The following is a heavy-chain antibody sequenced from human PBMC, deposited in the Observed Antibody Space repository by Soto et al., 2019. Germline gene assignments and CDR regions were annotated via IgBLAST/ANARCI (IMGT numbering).Heavy chain of an antibody. D-gene: IGHD4-17*01. J-gene: IGHJ4*02. CDR3: AHRTCYGALFDY. CDR2: IYWDDDK. CDR1: GFSLSTSGVS. Sequence: QITLKESGPTLVKPTQTLTLTCTFSGFSLSTSGVSVGWVRQPPGRALEWLALIYWDDDKHYSPSLRSRLTTTTDPYKNQVVPTMTNMYPVDTATFHCAHRTCYGALFDYWGQGTLVTVSS. V-gene: IGHV2-5*02.